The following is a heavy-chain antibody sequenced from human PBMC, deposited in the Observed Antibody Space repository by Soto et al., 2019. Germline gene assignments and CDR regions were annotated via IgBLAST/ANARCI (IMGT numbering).Heavy chain of an antibody. V-gene: IGHV1-3*05. CDR2: INPGNANT. Sequence: QVQLVQSGAEEKKPGASVKVSCTTSGYTFSPYAIHWVRQAPGQGLEWMGWINPGNANTKNSQKFQGRVTITSDTSASTAYMELSSLTSEDTAVYYCARVDGAYWGQGTLVTVSS. CDR1: GYTFSPYA. D-gene: IGHD2-2*03. J-gene: IGHJ4*02. CDR3: ARVDGAY.